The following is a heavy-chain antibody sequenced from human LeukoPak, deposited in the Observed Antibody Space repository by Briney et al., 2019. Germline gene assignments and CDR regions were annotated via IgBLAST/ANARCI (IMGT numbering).Heavy chain of an antibody. J-gene: IGHJ4*02. V-gene: IGHV1-18*01. CDR1: GYTFTSYG. D-gene: IGHD3-22*01. CDR3: ARDLGRYYYDSSGYSDY. Sequence: RASVKVSCKASGYTFTSYGISWVRQAPGQGLEWMGWISAYNGNTNYAQKLQGRVTMTTDTSTSTAYMELRSLRSDDTAVYYCARDLGRYYYDSSGYSDYWGQGTLVTVSS. CDR2: ISAYNGNT.